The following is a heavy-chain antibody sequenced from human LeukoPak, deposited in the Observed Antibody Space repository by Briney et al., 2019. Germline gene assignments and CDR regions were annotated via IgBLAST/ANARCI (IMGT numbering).Heavy chain of an antibody. J-gene: IGHJ4*02. V-gene: IGHV3-74*03. CDR2: ISPDGSRA. Sequence: GGTLTLSCAASGFTFSSYAMSWVRQAPGKGLVWVARISPDGSRALFANSEKGRFTIYRDNADNTLYLQLNSLRAEDTAVYYCARVSFCPRCHFDYWGQGTLGTVSS. CDR3: ARVSFCPRCHFDY. CDR1: GFTFSSYA. D-gene: IGHD2/OR15-2a*01.